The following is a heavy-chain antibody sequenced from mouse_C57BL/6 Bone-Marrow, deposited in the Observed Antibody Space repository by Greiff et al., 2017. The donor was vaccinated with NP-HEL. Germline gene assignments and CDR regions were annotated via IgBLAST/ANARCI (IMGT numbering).Heavy chain of an antibody. CDR1: GYSITSGYY. J-gene: IGHJ4*01. CDR3: ARERVVGRGYAMDY. CDR2: ISYDGSN. Sequence: EVQRVESGPGLVKPSQSLSLTCSVPGYSITSGYYWNWIRQFPGNKLEWMGYISYDGSNNYNPSLKNRISITRDTSKNQFFLKLNSVTTEDTATYYCARERVVGRGYAMDYWGQGTSVTVSS. V-gene: IGHV3-6*01. D-gene: IGHD4-1*01.